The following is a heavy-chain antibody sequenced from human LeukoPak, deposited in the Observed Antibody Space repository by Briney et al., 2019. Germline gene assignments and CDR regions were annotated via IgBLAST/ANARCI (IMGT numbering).Heavy chain of an antibody. V-gene: IGHV3-21*01. D-gene: IGHD5-18*01. Sequence: GGSLRLSCAPSGFTSSSYIMNWVPQAPGKGLEWVSSISSRCSYIYYADSVKGRFTISRDNVKNSLYQQMNNLRAEDTAVYYWASETSYGLVMYYFDYWGQGTLVTVSS. CDR1: GFTSSSYI. J-gene: IGHJ4*02. CDR2: ISSRCSYI. CDR3: ASETSYGLVMYYFDY.